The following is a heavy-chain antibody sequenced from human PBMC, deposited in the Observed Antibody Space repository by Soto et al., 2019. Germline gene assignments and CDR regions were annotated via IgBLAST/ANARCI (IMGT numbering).Heavy chain of an antibody. J-gene: IGHJ4*02. CDR1: GFTFSNYA. V-gene: IGHV3-64*02. CDR2: ISGNGFST. D-gene: IGHD4-17*01. CDR3: ARGPSTVATWLDY. Sequence: PGGSLRLSCAASGFTFSNYAMHWVRQAPGKGLEYVSAISGNGFSTYYGDSVRGRFIISRDNSKNTLYLQMGSLRAEDMAVYYCARGPSTVATWLDYWGQGTLVTVSS.